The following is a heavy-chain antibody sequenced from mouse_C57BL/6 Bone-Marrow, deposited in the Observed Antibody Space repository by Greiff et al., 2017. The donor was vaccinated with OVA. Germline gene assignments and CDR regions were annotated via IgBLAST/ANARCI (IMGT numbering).Heavy chain of an antibody. J-gene: IGHJ4*01. V-gene: IGHV5-12*01. CDR2: ISNGGGSN. CDR1: GFTFSDFY. Sequence: EVQRVESGGGLVQPGGSLKLSCAASGFTFSDFYMYWIRQTPEKRLEWVAYISNGGGSNYYPDTVKGRFTISRDNAKNTLYLQMSRLKSEDTAMYYCARLDAMDYWGQGTSVTVSS. CDR3: ARLDAMDY.